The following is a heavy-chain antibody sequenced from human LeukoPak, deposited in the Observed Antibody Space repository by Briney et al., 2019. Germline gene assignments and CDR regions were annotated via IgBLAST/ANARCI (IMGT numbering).Heavy chain of an antibody. CDR3: ARHDFQFIPKIDY. V-gene: IGHV3-21*01. Sequence: GESLKISCAASGFTFSSYSMNWVRQAPGKGLEWVSSISSSSSYIYYADSVKGRFTISRDNAKNSLYLQMNSLRAEDTAVYYCARHDFQFIPKIDYWGQGTLVTVSS. CDR1: GFTFSSYS. CDR2: ISSSSSYI. J-gene: IGHJ4*02. D-gene: IGHD2-21*02.